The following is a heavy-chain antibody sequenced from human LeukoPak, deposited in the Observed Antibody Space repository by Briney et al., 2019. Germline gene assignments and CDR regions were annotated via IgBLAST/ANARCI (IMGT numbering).Heavy chain of an antibody. CDR1: GGSMSSHY. V-gene: IGHV4-59*11. CDR2: KSYSGRT. D-gene: IGHD3-22*01. Sequence: PSETLSLTCTVSGGSMSSHYWSWIRQSPGKGLEWIGYKSYSGRTYYKPSLRSRVTISVDTSENHFSLSLTSVTAADTAVYYRARLLDDDSSGDPDTFDVWGQGTMVTVSS. J-gene: IGHJ3*01. CDR3: ARLLDDDSSGDPDTFDV.